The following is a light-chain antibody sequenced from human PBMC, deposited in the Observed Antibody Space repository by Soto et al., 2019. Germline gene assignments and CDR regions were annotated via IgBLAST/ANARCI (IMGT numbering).Light chain of an antibody. Sequence: EIVLTQSPGTLSLSPVERATLSCRASQRGSSSYLAWSQQKPGQAPRLLIDGASRRATGIPDRFSGSGSGTDFTLTISRLEPEDFAVYYCQQYGSSSYTFGQGTRLENK. J-gene: IGKJ5*01. V-gene: IGKV3-20*01. CDR3: QQYGSSSYT. CDR1: QRGSSSY. CDR2: GAS.